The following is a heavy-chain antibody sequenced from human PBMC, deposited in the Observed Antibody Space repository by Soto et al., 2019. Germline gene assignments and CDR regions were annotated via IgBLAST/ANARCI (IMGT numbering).Heavy chain of an antibody. J-gene: IGHJ5*02. CDR3: ARADHGRAPRGGNWFDP. D-gene: IGHD4-17*01. CDR1: GYTFTNYR. V-gene: IGHV1-18*01. Sequence: QVHLVQSGGEVKKPGASVKVSCKAAGYTFTNYRVAWVRQAPGQGLEWMGWTSAYTLNTNYAQKFQGRVTVTTDTSTSTAYMELRSLRPDDTAVYYCARADHGRAPRGGNWFDPWGQGTLVTVSS. CDR2: TSAYTLNT.